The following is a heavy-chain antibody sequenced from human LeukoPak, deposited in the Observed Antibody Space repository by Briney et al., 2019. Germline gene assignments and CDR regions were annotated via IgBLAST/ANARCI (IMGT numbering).Heavy chain of an antibody. CDR3: ARVKEASAFDI. CDR2: IKQDGTEK. Sequence: GGSLRLSCGASGFSFTTYWMSWVRQAPGKGLEWVANIKQDGTEKYYVDSVKGRFTISRDYARNSLYLQMNSLRADDTAVYYCARVKEASAFDIWGQGTMVTVSS. J-gene: IGHJ3*02. CDR1: GFSFTTYW. V-gene: IGHV3-7*03. D-gene: IGHD5-12*01.